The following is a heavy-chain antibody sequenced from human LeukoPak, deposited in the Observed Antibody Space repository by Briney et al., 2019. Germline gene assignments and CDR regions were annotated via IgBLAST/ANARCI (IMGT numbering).Heavy chain of an antibody. J-gene: IGHJ5*02. Sequence: GASVKVSCKASGYTFTDHYMHWIRQAPGQGLEWMGRINPNSGGTNFAQKFQGRVTMTRDMSISTAYVELDSLTSDDTAIYYCARGPVTPIQNWFDPWGQGTLDTVSP. CDR3: ARGPVTPIQNWFDP. CDR1: GYTFTDHY. V-gene: IGHV1-2*06. CDR2: INPNSGGT. D-gene: IGHD4-17*01.